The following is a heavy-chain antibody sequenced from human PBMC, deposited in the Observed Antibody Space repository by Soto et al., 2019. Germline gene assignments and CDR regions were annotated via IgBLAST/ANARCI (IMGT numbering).Heavy chain of an antibody. J-gene: IGHJ4*02. D-gene: IGHD1-26*01. CDR1: GFSISSRSHY. CDR2: IYYSGST. CDR3: VRDDIGLGIDY. V-gene: IGHV4-39*02. Sequence: SETLSLTCPLSGFSISSRSHYWGWIRQSPGRGLEWIGSIYYSGSTYYTPSLKSRVIISVDTSGNQFSLKLSSVTAEDTAIYYCVRDDIGLGIDYWGLGTLVTVSS.